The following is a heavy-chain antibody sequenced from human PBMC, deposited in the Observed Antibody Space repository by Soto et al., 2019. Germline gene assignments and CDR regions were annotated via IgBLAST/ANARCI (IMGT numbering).Heavy chain of an antibody. CDR1: GGTFSSYA. Sequence: GASVKVSCKASGGTFSSYAISWVRQAPGQGLEWMGGIIPIFGTANYAQKFQGRVTITADESTSTAYMELSSLRSEDTAVYYCARDLGLVVVVAATHGYYYYGMDVWGQGTTVTVS. CDR2: IIPIFGTA. CDR3: ARDLGLVVVVAATHGYYYYGMDV. J-gene: IGHJ6*02. D-gene: IGHD2-15*01. V-gene: IGHV1-69*13.